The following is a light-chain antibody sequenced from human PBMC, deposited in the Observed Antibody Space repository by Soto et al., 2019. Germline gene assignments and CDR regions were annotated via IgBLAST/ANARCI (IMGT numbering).Light chain of an antibody. CDR1: HSISSW. V-gene: IGKV1-5*01. Sequence: DIQMTQSPSTLSSSVGDRVTITCRASHSISSWLALYQQKPGKAPKLLIYDASSLESGVPSRFSGSGSGTEFPLTISSLQPDDFATYYCQQYNSYSTWTFGQGTKVDIK. J-gene: IGKJ1*01. CDR3: QQYNSYSTWT. CDR2: DAS.